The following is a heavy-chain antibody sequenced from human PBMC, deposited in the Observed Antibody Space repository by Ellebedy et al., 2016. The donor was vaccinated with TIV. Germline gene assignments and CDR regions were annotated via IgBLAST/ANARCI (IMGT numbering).Heavy chain of an antibody. D-gene: IGHD2-8*01. J-gene: IGHJ4*02. CDR3: AICKPDGDSDY. CDR2: IHYSGTT. Sequence: MPSETLSLTCTVSGASFSGYYWSWIRKPPGKGLEWIGYIHYSGTTSYNPSLRIRLTISLDTSKKQFSLQVPSLTVADTDIYYCAICKPDGDSDYWGQGNLVTVSS. V-gene: IGHV4-59*01. CDR1: GASFSGYY.